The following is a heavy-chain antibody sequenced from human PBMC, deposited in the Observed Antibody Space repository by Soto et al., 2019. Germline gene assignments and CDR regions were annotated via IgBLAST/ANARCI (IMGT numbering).Heavy chain of an antibody. CDR2: IKSKTDGGTT. CDR1: GFTFSNAW. J-gene: IGHJ4*02. Sequence: GGSLRLSCAASGFTFSNAWMNWVRQAPGKGLEWVGRIKSKTDGGTTDYAAPVKGRFTISRDDSKNTLYLQMNSLKTEDTAVYYCTTDKDSGAGYFDYWGQGTLVTVSS. CDR3: TTDKDSGAGYFDY. D-gene: IGHD3-10*01. V-gene: IGHV3-15*07.